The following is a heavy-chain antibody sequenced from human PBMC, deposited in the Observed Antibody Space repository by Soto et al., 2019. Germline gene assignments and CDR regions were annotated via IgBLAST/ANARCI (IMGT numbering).Heavy chain of an antibody. Sequence: PSETLSLTCTVSGGSISSYYWSWIWQPPGKGLEWIGYIYYSGSTNYNPSLKSRVTISVDTSKNQFSLKLSSVTAADTAVYYCARGVTGPYYYGMDVWGQGTTVTVSS. CDR1: GGSISSYY. D-gene: IGHD2-21*02. J-gene: IGHJ6*02. CDR2: IYYSGST. V-gene: IGHV4-59*01. CDR3: ARGVTGPYYYGMDV.